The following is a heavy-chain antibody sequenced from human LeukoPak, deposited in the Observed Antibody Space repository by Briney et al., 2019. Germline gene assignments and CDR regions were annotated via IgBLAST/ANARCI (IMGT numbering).Heavy chain of an antibody. V-gene: IGHV1-24*01. CDR3: ARDAYSSGWLASSPAFDI. CDR1: GYTLTELS. Sequence: RVASVKVSCKVSGYTLTELSMHWVRQAPGKGLEWMGGFDPEDGETIYAQKFQGRVTMTEDTSTDTAYMELSSLRSEDTAVYYCARDAYSSGWLASSPAFDIWGQGTMVTVSS. CDR2: FDPEDGET. D-gene: IGHD6-19*01. J-gene: IGHJ3*02.